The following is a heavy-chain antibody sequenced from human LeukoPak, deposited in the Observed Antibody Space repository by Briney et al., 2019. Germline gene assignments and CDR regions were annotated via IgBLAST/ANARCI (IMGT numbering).Heavy chain of an antibody. Sequence: GGSLRLSCAASGCTFSSHSMGWVRQAPGKGLERVAPIGLDGAQKDFVDSVKGRFTLSRDNAKNSLFLEMNRLRVEDTAVYYCARWRGLQSEFDCWGQGTLVTVSS. J-gene: IGHJ4*02. CDR3: ARWRGLQSEFDC. V-gene: IGHV3-7*01. CDR2: IGLDGAQK. D-gene: IGHD5-24*01. CDR1: GCTFSSHS.